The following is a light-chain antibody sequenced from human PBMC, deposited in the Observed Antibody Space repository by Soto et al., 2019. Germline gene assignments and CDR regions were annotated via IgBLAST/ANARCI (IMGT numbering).Light chain of an antibody. Sequence: EIVLTQSPGTLSLSPGERGTLSCRASQSVRTYLAWYQQKPGQAPRLLISDASKRATGIPARFSGSGSGTDFTLTISSLEAEDFAVYYCHQRSNWPRTFGGGTKVDIK. J-gene: IGKJ4*01. CDR1: QSVRTY. V-gene: IGKV3-11*01. CDR3: HQRSNWPRT. CDR2: DAS.